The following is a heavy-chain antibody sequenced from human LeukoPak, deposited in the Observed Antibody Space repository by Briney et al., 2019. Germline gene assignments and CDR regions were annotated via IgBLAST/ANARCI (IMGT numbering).Heavy chain of an antibody. CDR3: ARDYYGIRITESGYSFYYFDY. V-gene: IGHV7-4-1*02. D-gene: IGHD3-22*01. J-gene: IGHJ4*02. CDR1: GYTFTSYA. CDR2: INTNTGNP. Sequence: GASVNVSCKASGYTFTSYAMNWVRQAPGQGLEWMGWINTNTGNPTYAQGFTGRFVFSLDTSVSTAYLQISSLKAEDTAVYYCARDYYGIRITESGYSFYYFDYWGQGTLVTVSS.